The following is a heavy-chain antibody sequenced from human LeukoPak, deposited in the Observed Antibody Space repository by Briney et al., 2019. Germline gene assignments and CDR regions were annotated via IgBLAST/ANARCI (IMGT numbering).Heavy chain of an antibody. CDR2: ISGSGGST. D-gene: IGHD2-15*01. Sequence: PGGSLRLSCAASGFTFSSYAMSWVRQAPGKGLEWVSAISGSGGSTYYADSVKGRFTISRDNSKNTLYLQMNSLRAEDTAVYYCAKERVGGGYYYYYMDVWGKGTTVTVSS. V-gene: IGHV3-23*01. CDR1: GFTFSSYA. J-gene: IGHJ6*03. CDR3: AKERVGGGYYYYYMDV.